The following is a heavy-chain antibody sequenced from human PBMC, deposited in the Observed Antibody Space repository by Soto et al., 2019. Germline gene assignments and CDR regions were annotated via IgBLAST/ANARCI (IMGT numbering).Heavy chain of an antibody. Sequence: GGSLRLSCAASGFVFSDFQFNWVRQAPGGGLEWLSSITGTSAFTEYAESIEGRFTISRDNPNKLLFLHMDNLRPEDTAVYYCERETLAFQGAFDIWGQGTLVPVSS. CDR2: ITGTSAFT. CDR3: ERETLAFQGAFDI. D-gene: IGHD3-16*01. CDR1: GFVFSDFQ. J-gene: IGHJ4*02. V-gene: IGHV3-21*01.